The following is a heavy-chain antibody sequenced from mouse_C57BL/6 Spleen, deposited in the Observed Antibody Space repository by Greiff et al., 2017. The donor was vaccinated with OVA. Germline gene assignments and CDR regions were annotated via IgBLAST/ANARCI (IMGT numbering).Heavy chain of an antibody. CDR3: ARQGIYYYGSSQYYFDY. J-gene: IGHJ2*01. CDR2: IDPSDSYT. V-gene: IGHV1-69*01. Sequence: VQLQESGAELVMPGASVKLSCKASGYTFTSYWMHWVKQRPGQGLEWIGEIDPSDSYTNYNQKFKGKSTLTVDKSSSTAYMQLSSLTSEDSAVYYCARQGIYYYGSSQYYFDYWGQGTTLTVSS. CDR1: GYTFTSYW. D-gene: IGHD1-1*01.